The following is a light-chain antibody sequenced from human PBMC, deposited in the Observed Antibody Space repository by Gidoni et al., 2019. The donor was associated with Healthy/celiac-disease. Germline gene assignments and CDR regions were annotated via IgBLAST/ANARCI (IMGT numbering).Light chain of an antibody. CDR3: QQRSNLLT. CDR2: DAS. CDR1: QSVRSY. J-gene: IGKJ4*01. Sequence: EIVLTQSPAPLSLSPGERATLSCRASQSVRSYLAWYQQKPGQAPRLLIYDASNRATGIPARFSGSGSGTDFTLTISSLEPEDFAVYYCQQRSNLLTFGGGTKVEIK. V-gene: IGKV3-11*01.